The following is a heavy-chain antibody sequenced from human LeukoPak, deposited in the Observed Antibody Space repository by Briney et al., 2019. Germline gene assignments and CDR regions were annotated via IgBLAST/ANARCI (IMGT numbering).Heavy chain of an antibody. CDR2: ISVRSNYI. CDR3: VRLRRNSDTSGFYYYYDF. J-gene: IGHJ4*02. V-gene: IGHV3-21*01. CDR1: GYTFSSYS. D-gene: IGHD3-22*01. Sequence: GGSLRLSCVASGYTFSSYSINWVRQAPGKGLEWVSSISVRSNYIYYADPVRGRFSLSRDDARDSLYLQMNSLRAEETAVYYCVRLRRNSDTSGFYYYYDFWGQGTLVTVSS.